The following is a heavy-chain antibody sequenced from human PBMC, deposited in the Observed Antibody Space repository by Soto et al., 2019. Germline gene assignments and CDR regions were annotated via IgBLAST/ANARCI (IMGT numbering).Heavy chain of an antibody. J-gene: IGHJ6*02. CDR1: GFTSDDYA. CDR2: ATSQAFGGTT. CDR3: TRDGDFYGMDV. D-gene: IGHD3-3*01. V-gene: IGHV3-49*04. Sequence: GSLRLSCTFSGFTSDDYALTWVRQAPGKGLGWVAFATSQAFGGTTDYAASVKGRFTISRDDSTTVAYLQMNSLQTEDTAIYYCTRDGDFYGMDVWGQGTTVTVSS.